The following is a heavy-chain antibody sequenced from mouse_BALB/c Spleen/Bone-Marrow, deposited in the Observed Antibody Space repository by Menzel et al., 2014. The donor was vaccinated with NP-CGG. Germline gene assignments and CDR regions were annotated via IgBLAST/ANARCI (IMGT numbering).Heavy chain of an antibody. D-gene: IGHD2-1*01. CDR1: GFTFSSFG. Sequence: EVKLVESGGGLVQPEGSRKLSCAASGFTFSSFGMHWVRQAPEKGLEWVAYISSGSSTIYYADTVKGRFTISRDNPKNTLFLQMTSLRSEDTAMYYCAREGNFAWFAYWGPGTLVTVSA. CDR2: ISSGSSTI. V-gene: IGHV5-17*02. CDR3: AREGNFAWFAY. J-gene: IGHJ3*01.